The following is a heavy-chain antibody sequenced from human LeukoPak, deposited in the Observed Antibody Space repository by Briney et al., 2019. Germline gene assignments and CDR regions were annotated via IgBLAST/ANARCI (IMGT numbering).Heavy chain of an antibody. D-gene: IGHD2-15*01. J-gene: IGHJ3*02. CDR2: ISGSGGST. Sequence: GGSLRLSCAASGFTFSSYAMSWVRQAPGKGLEWVSAISGSGGSTCYADSVKGRFTISRDNSKNTLYLQMNSLRAEDTAVYYCAKDTLAGYCSGGSCYADAFDIWGQGTMVTVSS. CDR3: AKDTLAGYCSGGSCYADAFDI. V-gene: IGHV3-23*01. CDR1: GFTFSSYA.